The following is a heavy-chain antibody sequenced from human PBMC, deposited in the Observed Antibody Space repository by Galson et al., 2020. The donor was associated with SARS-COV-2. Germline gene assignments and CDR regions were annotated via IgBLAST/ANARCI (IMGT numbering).Heavy chain of an antibody. CDR2: IIPIFGTA. CDR1: GGTFSSYA. D-gene: IGHD6-13*01. CDR3: ARWVRSGYSSSWYRGAFDI. Sequence: SVKVSCKASGGTFSSYAISWVRQAPGQGLEWMGGIIPIFGTATYAQKFQGRVTITADESTSTAYMELSSLRSEDTAVYYCARWVRSGYSSSWYRGAFDIWGQGTMVTVSS. J-gene: IGHJ3*02. V-gene: IGHV1-69*13.